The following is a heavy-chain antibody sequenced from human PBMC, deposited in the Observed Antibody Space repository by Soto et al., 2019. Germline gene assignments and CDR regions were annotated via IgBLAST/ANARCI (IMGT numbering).Heavy chain of an antibody. CDR2: INPNGGST. V-gene: IGHV1-46*01. CDR3: ARGLLGFGSPYYFDY. Sequence: QVQLVQSGAEVKKPGASVKVSCKASGYIFTRYYMYWVRQAPGQGLEWMGIINPNGGSTSYTQKFQGRVTMTRDTSTSTVYMDLSSLRSEDTAVYYCARGLLGFGSPYYFDYWGQGTLVTVSS. CDR1: GYIFTRYY. J-gene: IGHJ4*02. D-gene: IGHD2-15*01.